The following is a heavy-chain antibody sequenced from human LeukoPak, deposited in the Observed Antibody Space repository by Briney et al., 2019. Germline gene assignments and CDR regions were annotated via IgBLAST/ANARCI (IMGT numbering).Heavy chain of an antibody. V-gene: IGHV3-30*04. CDR3: ARGDYDILTGYSY. CDR2: ISYDGSNK. J-gene: IGHJ4*02. Sequence: PGRSLRLSCAASGFTFSSYAMHWVRRAPGKGLEWVAVISYDGSNKYYADSVKGRFTISRDNSKNTLYLQMNSLRAEDTAVYYCARGDYDILTGYSYWGQGTLVTVSS. D-gene: IGHD3-9*01. CDR1: GFTFSSYA.